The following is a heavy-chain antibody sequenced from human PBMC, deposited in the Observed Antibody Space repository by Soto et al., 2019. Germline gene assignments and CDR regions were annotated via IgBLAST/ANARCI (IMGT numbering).Heavy chain of an antibody. CDR1: VFTFSSYA. D-gene: IGHD3-10*01. V-gene: IGHV3-23*01. CDR3: AKAARPFGYYGSGYIDY. CDR2: ISGSGGST. Sequence: PGGSLRLSCAASVFTFSSYAMSWVRQAPGKGLEWVSAISGSGGSTYYADSVKGRFTISRDNSKNTLYLQMNSLRAEDTAVYYCAKAARPFGYYGSGYIDYWGQGTLVTVSS. J-gene: IGHJ4*02.